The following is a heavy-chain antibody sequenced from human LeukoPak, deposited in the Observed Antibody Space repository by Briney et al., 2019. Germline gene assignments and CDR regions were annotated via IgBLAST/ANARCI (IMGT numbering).Heavy chain of an antibody. CDR1: GYTFTGYY. Sequence: ASLKVSCKASGYTFTGYYMHWVRQAPGQGLEWMGWINPNTGGTNYAQKYQGRVTMTRDTSITTAYMELIRLTSDDTAVYYCARDSAGADYWGQGTLVTVSS. D-gene: IGHD3-10*01. CDR2: INPNTGGT. CDR3: ARDSAGADY. J-gene: IGHJ4*02. V-gene: IGHV1-2*02.